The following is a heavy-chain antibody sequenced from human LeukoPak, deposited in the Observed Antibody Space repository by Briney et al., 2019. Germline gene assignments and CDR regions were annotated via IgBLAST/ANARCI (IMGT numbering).Heavy chain of an antibody. CDR1: GGSISSSSYY. Sequence: SETLSLTCTVSGGSISSSSYYWGWIRQPPGKGLEWIGSIYYSGSTYYNPSLKSRVTISVDTSKNQFSLKLSSVTAADTAVYYCARHGAVDYYDSSGYYLDYWGQGTLVTVPS. CDR2: IYYSGST. D-gene: IGHD3-22*01. V-gene: IGHV4-39*01. J-gene: IGHJ4*02. CDR3: ARHGAVDYYDSSGYYLDY.